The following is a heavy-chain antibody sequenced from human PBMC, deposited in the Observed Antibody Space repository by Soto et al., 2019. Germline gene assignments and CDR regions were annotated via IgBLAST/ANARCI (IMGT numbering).Heavy chain of an antibody. CDR1: GFTFSSYA. Sequence: GGSLRLSCAASGFTFSSYAMSWVRQAPGKGLEWVSAISGSGGSTYYADSVKGRFTISRDNSKNTLYLQMNSLRAEDTAVYYCAKDLKRNHDYVWGSYRFVLQAADYWAREPWSPSPQ. V-gene: IGHV3-23*01. D-gene: IGHD3-16*02. CDR2: ISGSGGST. J-gene: IGHJ4*02. CDR3: AKDLKRNHDYVWGSYRFVLQAADY.